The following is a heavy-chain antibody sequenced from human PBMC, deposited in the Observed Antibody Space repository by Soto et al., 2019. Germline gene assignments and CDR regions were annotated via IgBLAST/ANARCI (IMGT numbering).Heavy chain of an antibody. D-gene: IGHD2-21*02. V-gene: IGHV3-30-3*01. CDR1: GFTFSPYT. CDR3: ARGGGFCGADCYKGGIDY. CDR2: ISYDGSDK. J-gene: IGHJ4*02. Sequence: QVQLVESGGGVVQPGRSLRLSCAASGFTFSPYTMHWVRQTPGKGLEWVAVISYDGSDKYYAGSVRGRFTISRDNSKNTLFWQMNSLRAEDTALYYCARGGGFCGADCYKGGIDYWGQGALVTVSS.